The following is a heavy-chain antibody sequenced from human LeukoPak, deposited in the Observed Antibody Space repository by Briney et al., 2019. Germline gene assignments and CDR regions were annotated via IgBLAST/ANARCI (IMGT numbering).Heavy chain of an antibody. CDR2: ISGSGGST. J-gene: IGHJ3*02. V-gene: IGHV3-23*01. CDR3: AKDGTMVRGVTISAFDI. D-gene: IGHD3-10*01. Sequence: GGTLRLSCAASGFTFSSYGMSWVRQAPGKGLEWVSAISGSGGSTYYADSVKGRFTISRDNSKNTLHLQMNNLRAEDTGTYYCAKDGTMVRGVTISAFDIWGQGTMVTVAS. CDR1: GFTFSSYG.